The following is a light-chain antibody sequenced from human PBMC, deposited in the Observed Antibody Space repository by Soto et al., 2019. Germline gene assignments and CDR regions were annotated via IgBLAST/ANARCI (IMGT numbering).Light chain of an antibody. CDR2: DVS. V-gene: IGLV2-14*01. CDR1: SSDVGGYNY. CDR3: NSYTSNTDVI. Sequence: QSALTQPASVCGSPGQSITISCTGTSSDVGGYNYVSWYQQHPGKAPKLMIYDVSNRPSGVSNRFSGSKSGNTASLSISGLQAEDEADYYCNSYTSNTDVIFGGGTKLTVL. J-gene: IGLJ2*01.